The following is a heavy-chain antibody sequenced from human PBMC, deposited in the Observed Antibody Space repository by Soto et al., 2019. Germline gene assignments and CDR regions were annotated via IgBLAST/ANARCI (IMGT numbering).Heavy chain of an antibody. J-gene: IGHJ4*02. Sequence: EVQLLESGGGLVQPGGSLRLSCAASGLTLSSNSMGWVRQAPGKGLEWVSAITASGGRAYYADSVKGRFTISRDNSQNTLYLQMNSLRAEDTAVYYCAKDLRGPSAGTWYFDYWGQGTLVTVSS. CDR2: ITASGGRA. V-gene: IGHV3-23*01. D-gene: IGHD6-13*01. CDR1: GLTLSSNS. CDR3: AKDLRGPSAGTWYFDY.